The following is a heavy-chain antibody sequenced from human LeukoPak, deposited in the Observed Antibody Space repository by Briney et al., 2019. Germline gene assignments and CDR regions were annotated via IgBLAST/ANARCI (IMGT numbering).Heavy chain of an antibody. V-gene: IGHV4-59*02. CDR1: RGSVSSDY. D-gene: IGHD3-22*01. CDR2: TSYSGSGDT. CDR3: ARSYDSSGYYYGFES. Sequence: SETLSLTCSVSRGSVSSDYWTWIRQPPGKVLEWIGYTSYSGSGDTNYNPSLQSRVTFSIDTSRNQFSLNLNSVTAADTAVYYCARSYDSSGYYYGFESWGQGTLVTVSS. J-gene: IGHJ4*02.